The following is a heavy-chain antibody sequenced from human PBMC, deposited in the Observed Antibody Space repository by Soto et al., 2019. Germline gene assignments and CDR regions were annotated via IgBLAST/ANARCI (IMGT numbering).Heavy chain of an antibody. CDR3: AKDEGVGATLGLPSGNDY. V-gene: IGHV3-30*18. Sequence: QVQLVESGGGVVQPGRSLRLSCAASEFTFSSYAMHWVRQAPGKGLEWVAVISYDGSRQYYADFVRGRFTISRDNSKNTLYLQMNSLRAEDTAAYYCAKDEGVGATLGLPSGNDYWGQGTLVTVSS. CDR2: ISYDGSRQ. CDR1: EFTFSSYA. D-gene: IGHD1-26*01. J-gene: IGHJ4*02.